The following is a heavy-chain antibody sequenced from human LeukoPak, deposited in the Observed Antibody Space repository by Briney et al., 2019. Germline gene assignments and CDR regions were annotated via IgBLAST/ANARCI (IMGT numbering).Heavy chain of an antibody. CDR1: GYSFTNYW. Sequence: GESLKISCKTSGYSFTNYWIGWVRQMPGKGLEWMGIIYPGDSDTRYSPSFQGQVTVSADKSISTAYLQWSSLKASDTAMHYCARQGIAAAADVWGKGTTVTVSS. D-gene: IGHD6-13*01. J-gene: IGHJ6*04. V-gene: IGHV5-51*01. CDR2: IYPGDSDT. CDR3: ARQGIAAAADV.